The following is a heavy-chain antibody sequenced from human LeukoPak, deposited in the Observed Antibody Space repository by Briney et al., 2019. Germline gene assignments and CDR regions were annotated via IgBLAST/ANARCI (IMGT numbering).Heavy chain of an antibody. CDR2: TRYDGSNK. J-gene: IGHJ4*02. CDR1: GFTFSSYG. CDR3: VKDDGTYYFDS. D-gene: IGHD2-21*01. Sequence: PGGSLGLSCKASGFTFSSYGMHWVRQAPGKGLQWVAFTRYDGSNKDYADFVNGRFTISRDNSEDMLYLEMNSLSPEDTAVYYCVKDDGTYYFDSWGRGTLVTVST. V-gene: IGHV3-30*02.